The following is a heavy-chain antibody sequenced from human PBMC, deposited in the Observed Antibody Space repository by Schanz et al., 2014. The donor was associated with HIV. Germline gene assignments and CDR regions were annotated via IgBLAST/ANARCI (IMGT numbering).Heavy chain of an antibody. CDR3: AKDRNYYDDRYLGKGNYYYYYGMDV. D-gene: IGHD3-22*01. V-gene: IGHV3-30*18. Sequence: QVQLVESGGGVVQPGRSLRLSCAASGFTFRTYGMHWVRQAPGKGLEWVAVISYDGRNKYYADPVKGRFTNSRDKSKNTLYLQLKSLRAEDRAVYYCAKDRNYYDDRYLGKGNYYYYYGMDVWGQGTTVTVSS. CDR1: GFTFRTYG. CDR2: ISYDGRNK. J-gene: IGHJ6*02.